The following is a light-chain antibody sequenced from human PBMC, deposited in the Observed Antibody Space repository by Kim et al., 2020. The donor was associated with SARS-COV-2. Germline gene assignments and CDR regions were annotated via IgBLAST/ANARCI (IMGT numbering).Light chain of an antibody. Sequence: ASVGDRVTITCRASQSISTYLDWYQQKPGKAAKLLIYAASSLQSGVPSRFSGSGSGTDFTLTINSLQPEDLATYYCQQNYNSPRTFGQGTKVDIK. V-gene: IGKV1-39*01. CDR3: QQNYNSPRT. CDR1: QSISTY. CDR2: AAS. J-gene: IGKJ1*01.